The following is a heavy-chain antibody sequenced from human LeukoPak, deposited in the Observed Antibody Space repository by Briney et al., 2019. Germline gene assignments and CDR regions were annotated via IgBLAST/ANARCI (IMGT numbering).Heavy chain of an antibody. J-gene: IGHJ4*02. Sequence: GGSLRLSCAASGLIFHDYTMHRVRQAPGKGLEWVAGISASGASPYYADSVKGRFTISRDNSMNTLYVQMNSLRAEDTAVYYCARDHFTVAGNLDFWGQGTLVTVSS. CDR2: ISASGASP. CDR3: ARDHFTVAGNLDF. CDR1: GLIFHDYT. D-gene: IGHD6-19*01. V-gene: IGHV3-23*01.